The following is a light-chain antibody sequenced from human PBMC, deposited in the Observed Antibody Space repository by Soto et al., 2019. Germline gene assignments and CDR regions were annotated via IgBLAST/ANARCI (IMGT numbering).Light chain of an antibody. CDR2: DAS. V-gene: IGKV3-11*01. CDR3: QQRSNWPPVT. CDR1: QSVSNY. J-gene: IGKJ4*01. Sequence: EIVLTQSPATLSLSPGERATLSCRASQSVSNYLAWYQQKPGQAPRLLIYDASNRASGIPARFSGSGSGTDFTRNISSLAPAEFAVYYCQQRSNWPPVTFGGGTNVEIK.